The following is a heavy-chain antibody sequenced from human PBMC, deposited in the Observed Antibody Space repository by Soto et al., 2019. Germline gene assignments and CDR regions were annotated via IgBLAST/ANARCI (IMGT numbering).Heavy chain of an antibody. D-gene: IGHD4-17*01. J-gene: IGHJ4*02. CDR3: ATARSTVLTTEVDY. CDR2: MNPNNGDT. Sequence: QVQLVQSGAEVKKPGASVKVSCKTSGYTFTSYDTNWVRQATGQGLEWMGWMNPNNGDTGYAQKFQGRVTMTRNTSISTAYMDLSSLRSEDTAVYYCATARSTVLTTEVDYWGQGTLVTVSS. V-gene: IGHV1-8*01. CDR1: GYTFTSYD.